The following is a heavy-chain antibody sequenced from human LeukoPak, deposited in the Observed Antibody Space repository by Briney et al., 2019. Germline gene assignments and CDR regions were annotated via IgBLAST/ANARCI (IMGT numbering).Heavy chain of an antibody. CDR1: GFTFRRYW. CDR3: ARDESVTGPTTFDY. Sequence: QPGGSLSLSCAASGFTFRRYWMHWVRQAPGKGPVWVSRINTDGSDTIYADSVKGRFTISRDNAKNTLLLQMNSLRAEDTAVYYCARDESVTGPTTFDYWGQGTLVTVSS. D-gene: IGHD6-19*01. J-gene: IGHJ4*02. CDR2: INTDGSDT. V-gene: IGHV3-74*01.